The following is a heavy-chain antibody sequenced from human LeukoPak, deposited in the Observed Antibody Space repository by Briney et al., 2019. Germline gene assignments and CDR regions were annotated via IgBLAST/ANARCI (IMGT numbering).Heavy chain of an antibody. Sequence: GGSLRLSCAASKSTFSSFAITWVRQAPGKGLEWVSSISGSGHSTYYADSVRGRFTISRDNSKNTLYLQMNSLRAEDTAVYFCAGRHCSGGGCYFAGADPFDYWGQGTLVTVPS. CDR3: AGRHCSGGGCYFAGADPFDY. CDR1: KSTFSSFA. D-gene: IGHD2-15*01. V-gene: IGHV3-23*01. J-gene: IGHJ4*02. CDR2: ISGSGHST.